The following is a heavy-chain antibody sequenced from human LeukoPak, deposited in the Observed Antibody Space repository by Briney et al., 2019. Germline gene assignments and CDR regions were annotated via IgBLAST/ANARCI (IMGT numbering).Heavy chain of an antibody. CDR1: GFTFSNYA. V-gene: IGHV3-23*01. D-gene: IGHD3-16*01. CDR3: AKDYYDQLNDAFDI. Sequence: GGSLRLSCAASGFTFSNYARRWVRQAPGKGREGVSGISGSGDSKYYEDSVKGRFTISRENSKKTMYLQINSLRAEDTAVYYCAKDYYDQLNDAFDIWGQGTMVTVSS. J-gene: IGHJ3*02. CDR2: ISGSGDSK.